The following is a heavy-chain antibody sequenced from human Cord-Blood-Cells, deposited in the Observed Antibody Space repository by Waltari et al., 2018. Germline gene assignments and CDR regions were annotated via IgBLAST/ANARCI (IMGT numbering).Heavy chain of an antibody. V-gene: IGHV5-51*01. Sequence: EVQLVQSGAEVKKPGESLKISCKGSGYSFTSSWIGWVRQLPGKGLEWMGIIYPGDSDTRYSPSFQGQVTISADKSISTAYLQWSSLKASDTAMYYCARHKTPSYYYYYYMDVWGKGTTVTVSS. CDR1: GYSFTSSW. CDR3: ARHKTPSYYYYYYMDV. CDR2: IYPGDSDT. J-gene: IGHJ6*03.